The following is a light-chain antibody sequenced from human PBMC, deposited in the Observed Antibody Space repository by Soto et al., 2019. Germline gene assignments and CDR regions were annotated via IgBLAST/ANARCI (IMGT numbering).Light chain of an antibody. CDR2: STS. Sequence: DIQMTQSPSSVSASVGDRVTITCRASQDISSSLAWYQQKPGKAPKLLIYSTSTLQSGVPSRFSGSGSGTDFTLTITSLQPEDFATYYCQQSKDFPLTFGRGTRLEIK. CDR1: QDISSS. CDR3: QQSKDFPLT. V-gene: IGKV1D-12*01. J-gene: IGKJ5*01.